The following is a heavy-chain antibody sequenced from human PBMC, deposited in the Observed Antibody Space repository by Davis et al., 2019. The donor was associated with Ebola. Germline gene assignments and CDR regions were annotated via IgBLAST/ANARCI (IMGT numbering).Heavy chain of an antibody. V-gene: IGHV4-59*01. CDR1: GGSISSYY. D-gene: IGHD6-19*01. CDR3: ARDRSSGWYGWFDP. CDR2: IYYSGST. Sequence: MPGGSLRLSCTVSGGSISSYYWSWIRQPPGKGLEWIGYIYYSGSTNYNPSLKSRVTISVDTSKNQFSLKLSSVTAADTAVYYCARDRSSGWYGWFDPWGQGTLVTVSS. J-gene: IGHJ5*02.